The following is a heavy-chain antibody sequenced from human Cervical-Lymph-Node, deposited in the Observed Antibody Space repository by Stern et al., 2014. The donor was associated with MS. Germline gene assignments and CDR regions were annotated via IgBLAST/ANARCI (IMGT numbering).Heavy chain of an antibody. D-gene: IGHD1-26*01. V-gene: IGHV1-69*14. J-gene: IGHJ4*02. CDR1: GDTFSSYA. CDR2: IPPVFGTT. Sequence: VQLVQSGAEVKKPGSSVKVSCKASGDTFSSYAINWVRQVPGQGLERMGGIPPVFGTTNYAQKFQGRVTITADKSTNTAYMELMTLRSEDTAVYYCARGGGLVGYFDYWGQGTLVSVSS. CDR3: ARGGGLVGYFDY.